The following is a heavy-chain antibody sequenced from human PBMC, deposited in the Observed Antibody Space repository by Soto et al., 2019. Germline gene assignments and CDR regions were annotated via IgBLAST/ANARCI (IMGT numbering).Heavy chain of an antibody. J-gene: IGHJ4*02. Sequence: EVQLLESGGGLAQPGGSLRLSCAASGFTFSNSAMSWVRQAPGKGLEWVSAIGGRGGSTYYADSVKGRFTISRDDSKNTLYLQMSSLRAEDTALYYCAKDTGRGGGSVFDYWGQGTLVTVSS. CDR1: GFTFSNSA. V-gene: IGHV3-23*01. CDR3: AKDTGRGGGSVFDY. D-gene: IGHD2-15*01. CDR2: IGGRGGST.